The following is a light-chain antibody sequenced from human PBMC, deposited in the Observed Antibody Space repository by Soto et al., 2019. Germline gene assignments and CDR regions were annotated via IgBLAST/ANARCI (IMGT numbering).Light chain of an antibody. CDR3: QSYDSSLSVHVV. CDR1: SSNIGAGYD. Sequence: HSVLTQPPSVSGAPGQRVTISCTGSSSNIGAGYDVHWYQQLPGTAPKLLTYGNSNRPSGVPDRFSGSKSGTSASLAITGLQAEDEADYYCQSYDSSLSVHVVFGGGTKLTVL. J-gene: IGLJ2*01. V-gene: IGLV1-40*01. CDR2: GNS.